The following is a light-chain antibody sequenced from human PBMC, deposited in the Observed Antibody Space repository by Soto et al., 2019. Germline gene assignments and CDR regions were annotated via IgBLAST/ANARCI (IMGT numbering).Light chain of an antibody. Sequence: EIVTTQSPATPSVSPGETATLSCKTSQSVDSLLAWYQQKPGQAPRLLIYRASTRTTGIPARFSGSGSGTEFTLTINSLQSEDFAVYYCQQYNNWPITFGQGTRLEIK. V-gene: IGKV3-15*01. CDR2: RAS. J-gene: IGKJ5*01. CDR1: QSVDSL. CDR3: QQYNNWPIT.